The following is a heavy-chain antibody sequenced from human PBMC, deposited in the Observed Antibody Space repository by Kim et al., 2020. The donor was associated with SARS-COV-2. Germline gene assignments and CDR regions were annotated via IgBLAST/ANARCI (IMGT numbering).Heavy chain of an antibody. CDR2: DVSQT. CDR3: LRDFLGY. V-gene: IGHV3-7*01. J-gene: IGHJ4*02. Sequence: DVSQTYYVDSVKGRFIISRDNVENSLYLQMNSLRAEDTAVYYWLRDFLGYWGQGTLVTVSS.